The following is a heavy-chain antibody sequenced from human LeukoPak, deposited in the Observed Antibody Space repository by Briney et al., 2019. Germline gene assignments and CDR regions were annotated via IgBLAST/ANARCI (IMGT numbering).Heavy chain of an antibody. V-gene: IGHV4-34*01. Sequence: SETLSLTCAVYGGSFSAYYWSWLRQPPDKGLEWIGDINHNGTTNYNPSLKSRVTISVDTSNNQFSLILNSLTAADTAVYYCARHSSAWYGRLFDSWGQGTLVTVSS. D-gene: IGHD6-19*01. CDR1: GGSFSAYY. CDR3: ARHSSAWYGRLFDS. J-gene: IGHJ4*02. CDR2: INHNGTT.